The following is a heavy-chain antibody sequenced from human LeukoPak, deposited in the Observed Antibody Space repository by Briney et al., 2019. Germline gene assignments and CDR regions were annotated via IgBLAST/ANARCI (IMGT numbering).Heavy chain of an antibody. CDR2: INPNSGGT. D-gene: IGHD3-10*01. CDR3: ARDWRTMVWGVVGDY. J-gene: IGHJ4*02. CDR1: GYTFTGYY. V-gene: IGHV1-2*02. Sequence: ASVKVSCKASGYTFTGYYMHWVRQAPGQGLEWMGWINPNSGGTNYAQKVQGRVTMTRDTSISTAYMELSRLRSDDTAVYYCARDWRTMVWGVVGDYWGQGTLVTVSS.